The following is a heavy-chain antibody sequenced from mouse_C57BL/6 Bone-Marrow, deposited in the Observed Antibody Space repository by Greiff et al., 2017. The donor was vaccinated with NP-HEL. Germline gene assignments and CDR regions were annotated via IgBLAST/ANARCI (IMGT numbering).Heavy chain of an antibody. V-gene: IGHV1-59*01. CDR3: ARSGDY. J-gene: IGHJ2*01. Sequence: QLKQPGAELVRPGTSVKLSCKASGYTFTSYWMHWVKQRPGQGLEWIGVIDPSDSYTNYNQKFKGKATLTVDTSSSTAYMQLSSLTSEDSAVYYCARSGDYWGQGTTLTVSS. D-gene: IGHD3-1*01. CDR2: IDPSDSYT. CDR1: GYTFTSYW.